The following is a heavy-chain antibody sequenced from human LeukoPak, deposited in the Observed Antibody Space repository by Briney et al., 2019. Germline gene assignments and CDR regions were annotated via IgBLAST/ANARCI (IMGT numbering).Heavy chain of an antibody. CDR3: ARLYRRGSWYGNWFDP. J-gene: IGHJ5*02. Sequence: SETLSLTCAVYGGSFSGYYWSWIRQPPGKGLEWIGEINHSGSTNYNPSLKSRVTISVDTSKNQFSLKLSSVTAADTAVYYCARLYRRGSWYGNWFDPWGQGTLVTVSS. CDR1: GGSFSGYY. D-gene: IGHD6-13*01. CDR2: INHSGST. V-gene: IGHV4-34*01.